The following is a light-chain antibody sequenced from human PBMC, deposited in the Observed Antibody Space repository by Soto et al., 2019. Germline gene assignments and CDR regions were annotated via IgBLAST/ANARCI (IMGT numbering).Light chain of an antibody. CDR1: SNDVGGYNY. V-gene: IGLV2-14*03. Sequence: QSVLTQPASVSGSPGQSITISCTGTSNDVGGYNYVSWYQQHPGKAPKLMIYDVSNRPSGVSNRFSGSKSANTASLTISGLQTEDESDYYCSSYTGSSTYVVVTGTKVTV. CDR3: SSYTGSSTYV. CDR2: DVS. J-gene: IGLJ1*01.